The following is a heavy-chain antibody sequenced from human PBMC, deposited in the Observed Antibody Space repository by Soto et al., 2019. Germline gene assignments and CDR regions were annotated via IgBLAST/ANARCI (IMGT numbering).Heavy chain of an antibody. D-gene: IGHD3-10*01. V-gene: IGHV3-23*01. CDR3: ANQYYGSGSYSVYFDY. CDR2: ISGSGGST. J-gene: IGHJ4*02. CDR1: GFTFSSYA. Sequence: PGGSLRLSCAASGFTFSSYAMSWVRQAPGKGLEWVSAISGSGGSTYYADSVKGRFTISRDNSKNTLYLQMNSLRAEDTAVYYCANQYYGSGSYSVYFDYWGQGTLVTVSS.